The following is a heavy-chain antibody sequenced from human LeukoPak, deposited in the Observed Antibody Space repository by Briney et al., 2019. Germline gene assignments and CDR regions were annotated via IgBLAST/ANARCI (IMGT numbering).Heavy chain of an antibody. CDR1: GFIASSNY. V-gene: IGHV3-11*06. CDR3: ARVDCSGRSCYVDY. D-gene: IGHD2-15*01. J-gene: IGHJ4*02. Sequence: GGSLRLTCVVSGFIASSNYMTWIRQAPGKGLDWVSYISSSGSYTNYADSVRGRFTISRDNAKNSLFLQMNRLRAEDTAVYYCARVDCSGRSCYVDYWGQGTLVTVSS. CDR2: ISSSGSYT.